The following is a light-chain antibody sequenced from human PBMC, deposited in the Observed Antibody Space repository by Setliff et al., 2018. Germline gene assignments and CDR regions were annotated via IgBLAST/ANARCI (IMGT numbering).Light chain of an antibody. CDR3: SSYTSSSTWV. CDR1: SSDIGVYNH. Sequence: QSVLAQPASVSGSPGQSITISCTGTSSDIGVYNHVSWYQQHPSKAPKLMIYEVTNRPSGVSNRFSGSKSGNTASLTISGLQAEDEADYYCSSYTSSSTWVFGGGTK. CDR2: EVT. J-gene: IGLJ3*02. V-gene: IGLV2-14*01.